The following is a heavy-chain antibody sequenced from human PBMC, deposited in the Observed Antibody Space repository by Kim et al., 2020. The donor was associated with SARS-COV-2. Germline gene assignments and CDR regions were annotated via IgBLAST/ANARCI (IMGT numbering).Heavy chain of an antibody. J-gene: IGHJ6*02. CDR2: IKQDGREQ. CDR1: GFTLGSYW. V-gene: IGHV3-7*03. Sequence: GGSLRLSCAASGFTLGSYWMAWVRQAPGKGLEWVANIKQDGREQNYVDSVKGRFIISRDNAKNSLYLQMNSLRVEDTAKYYCAGEGVWGQGTTVTVSS. CDR3: AGEGV.